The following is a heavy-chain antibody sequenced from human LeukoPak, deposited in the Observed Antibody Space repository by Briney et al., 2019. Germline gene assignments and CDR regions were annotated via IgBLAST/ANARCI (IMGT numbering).Heavy chain of an antibody. CDR2: IYYSGST. J-gene: IGHJ4*02. D-gene: IGHD4-17*01. CDR1: GGSISSYF. CDR3: ASGTPTVTSLGY. Sequence: SETLSLTCTVSGGSISSYFWTWIRQPPGKGLEWVGYIYYSGSTNHNPSLKSRVTISVDTSKNQFSLKLSSVTAADTAVYYCASGTPTVTSLGYWGQGTLVTVSS. V-gene: IGHV4-59*01.